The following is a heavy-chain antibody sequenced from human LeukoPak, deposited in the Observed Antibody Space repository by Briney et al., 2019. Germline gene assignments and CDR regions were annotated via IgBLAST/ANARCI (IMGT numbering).Heavy chain of an antibody. CDR3: ARETHYYGSGSYYRASDY. Sequence: SSETLSLTCTVSGVSISNDDYYWSWIRQPPGKGLEWIGYIYYSGSTYYNPSLKSRVTISVDTSKNQFSLKLSSVTAADTAVYYCARETHYYGSGSYYRASDYWGQGTLVTVSS. J-gene: IGHJ4*02. CDR1: GVSISNDDYY. D-gene: IGHD3-10*01. CDR2: IYYSGST. V-gene: IGHV4-30-4*01.